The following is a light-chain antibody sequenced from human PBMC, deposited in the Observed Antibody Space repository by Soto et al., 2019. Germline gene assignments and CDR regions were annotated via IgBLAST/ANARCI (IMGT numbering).Light chain of an antibody. Sequence: EIVRTQSPATLSVSPGERATLSCRASQSVYSNLAWYQQKPGQTPRLLIYGASTRATGIPARFSGSGSETEFTLTISSMQSEDFAVYYCQQYNNWPRTFGQGTKVDIK. CDR1: QSVYSN. J-gene: IGKJ1*01. V-gene: IGKV3-15*01. CDR2: GAS. CDR3: QQYNNWPRT.